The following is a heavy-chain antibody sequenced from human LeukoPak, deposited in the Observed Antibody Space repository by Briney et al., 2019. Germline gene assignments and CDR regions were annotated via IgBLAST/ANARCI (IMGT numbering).Heavy chain of an antibody. CDR1: GFTFTTYW. J-gene: IGHJ4*02. CDR3: ARGGGYAWDY. D-gene: IGHD5-12*01. V-gene: IGHV3-7*01. CDR2: IKQDGSEK. Sequence: GGSLTLSCATSGFTFTTYWMNWVRQAPGKGLEWVANIKQDGSEKYYVDSVKGRFTISRDNARNPLYLQMNSLRADDTAVYYCARGGGYAWDYWGQGTLVTVSS.